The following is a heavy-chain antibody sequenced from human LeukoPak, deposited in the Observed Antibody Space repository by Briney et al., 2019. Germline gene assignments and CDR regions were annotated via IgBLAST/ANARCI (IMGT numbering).Heavy chain of an antibody. Sequence: GASVKVSCKASGGTFSSYAISWVRQAPGQGLKWMGGIIPIFGTANYAQKFQGRVTITADESTSTAYMELSSLRSEDTAVYYCARDLDSGSYYAFDIWGQGTMVTVSS. V-gene: IGHV1-69*13. J-gene: IGHJ3*02. D-gene: IGHD1-26*01. CDR2: IIPIFGTA. CDR1: GGTFSSYA. CDR3: ARDLDSGSYYAFDI.